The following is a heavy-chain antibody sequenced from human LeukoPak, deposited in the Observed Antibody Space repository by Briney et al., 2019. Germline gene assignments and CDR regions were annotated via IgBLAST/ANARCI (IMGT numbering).Heavy chain of an antibody. V-gene: IGHV3-30*04. CDR3: ARDRSFDY. J-gene: IGHJ4*02. Sequence: GGSLRLSCAASEFTFISSAMYWVRQAPGKGLEWVAVISYDGSNKYYADSVKGRFTISRDNAKNSLYLQMNSLRAEDTAFYYCARDRSFDYWGQGTLVTVSS. CDR2: ISYDGSNK. CDR1: EFTFISSA.